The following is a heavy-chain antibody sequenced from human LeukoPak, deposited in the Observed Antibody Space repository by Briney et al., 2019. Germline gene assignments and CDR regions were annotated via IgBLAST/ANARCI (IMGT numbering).Heavy chain of an antibody. V-gene: IGHV3-15*07. D-gene: IGHD2-15*01. CDR2: IKSETNGGTA. J-gene: IGHJ4*02. CDR1: GLTFSNAW. Sequence: GGSLRLSCAVSGLTFSNAWMNWVRQAPGKGLEWVAHIKSETNGGTADYAAAVEGRFTISRDDSKDTLYLQMNSLKIEDTAVYFCTTNPGSWGDFWGQGSLVTVSS. CDR3: TTNPGSWGDF.